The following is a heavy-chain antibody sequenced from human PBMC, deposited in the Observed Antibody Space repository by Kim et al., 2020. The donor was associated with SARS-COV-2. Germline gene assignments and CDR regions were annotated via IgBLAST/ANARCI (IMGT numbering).Heavy chain of an antibody. CDR3: ARDLEGYYYDSSGNV. Sequence: PSLKSRVTISVDKSKNQFSLKLSSVTAADTAVYYCARDLEGYYYDSSGNVWGQGTTVTVSS. D-gene: IGHD3-22*01. V-gene: IGHV4-4*02. J-gene: IGHJ6*02.